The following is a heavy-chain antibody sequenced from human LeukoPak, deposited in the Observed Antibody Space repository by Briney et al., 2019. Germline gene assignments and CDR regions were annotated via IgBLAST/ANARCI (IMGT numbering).Heavy chain of an antibody. CDR1: GGSISSSSYY. D-gene: IGHD3-3*01. V-gene: IGHV4-39*01. CDR3: ARQRGSYDFWSGYSLVYWFDP. CDR2: IYYSGST. J-gene: IGHJ5*02. Sequence: PSETLSLTCTVSGGSISSSSYYWGWIRQPPGKGLEWIGCIYYSGSTYYNPSLKSRVTISVDTSKNQFSLKLSSVTAADTAVYYCARQRGSYDFWSGYSLVYWFDPWGQGTLVTVSS.